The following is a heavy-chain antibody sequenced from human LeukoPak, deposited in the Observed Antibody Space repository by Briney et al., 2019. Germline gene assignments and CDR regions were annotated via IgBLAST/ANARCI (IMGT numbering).Heavy chain of an antibody. CDR1: GGTFSSYA. V-gene: IGHV1-69*13. CDR3: ARVDSSGYYPYYYYYMDV. J-gene: IGHJ6*03. CDR2: IIPIFGTA. D-gene: IGHD3-22*01. Sequence: SVKVSCKASGGTFSSYAISWVRQAPGQGLEWMGGIIPIFGTANYAQKFQGRVTITADESTSTAYMELSSLRSEDTAVYYCARVDSSGYYPYYYYYMDVWGKGTTVTISS.